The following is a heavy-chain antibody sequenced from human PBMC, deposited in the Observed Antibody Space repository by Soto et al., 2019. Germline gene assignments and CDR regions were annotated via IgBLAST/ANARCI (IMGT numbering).Heavy chain of an antibody. CDR2: ISYDGSNK. J-gene: IGHJ6*02. Sequence: GGSLRLSCAASGFTFSSYGMHWVRQAPGKGLEWVAVISYDGSNKYYADSVKGRFTISRDNSKNTLYLQMNSLRAEDTAVYYCSKYLYSSSSDFLRHYYYGMDVWGQGTTVTVSS. D-gene: IGHD6-6*01. V-gene: IGHV3-30*18. CDR3: SKYLYSSSSDFLRHYYYGMDV. CDR1: GFTFSSYG.